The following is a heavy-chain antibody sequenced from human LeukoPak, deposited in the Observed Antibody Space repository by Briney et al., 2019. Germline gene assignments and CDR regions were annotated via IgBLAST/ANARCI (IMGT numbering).Heavy chain of an antibody. D-gene: IGHD3-3*01. V-gene: IGHV4-30-2*01. CDR2: IYHSGST. CDR1: GGSISSGGYS. CDR3: ARESITIFGVVSGRQFDY. J-gene: IGHJ4*02. Sequence: SETLSLTCAVSGGSISSGGYSWSWIRQPPGKGLEWIGYIYHSGSTYYNPSLKSRVTISVDRSKNQFSLKLSSVTAADTAVYYCARESITIFGVVSGRQFDYWGQGTLVTVSS.